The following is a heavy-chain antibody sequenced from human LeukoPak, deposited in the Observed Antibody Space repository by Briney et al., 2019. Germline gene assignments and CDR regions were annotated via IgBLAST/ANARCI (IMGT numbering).Heavy chain of an antibody. V-gene: IGHV3-66*01. J-gene: IGHJ4*02. CDR2: IYSADST. CDR3: ARAAAAGPFDY. CDR1: EITIINNY. Sequence: PGGSLRLSCAVSEITIINNYMGWVRQAPGRGLEWVSLIYSADSTYYADSVKGRFTVSRDISKNTLYLQMNSLRAEDTAVYYCARAAAAGPFDYWGQGTLVTVSS. D-gene: IGHD6-13*01.